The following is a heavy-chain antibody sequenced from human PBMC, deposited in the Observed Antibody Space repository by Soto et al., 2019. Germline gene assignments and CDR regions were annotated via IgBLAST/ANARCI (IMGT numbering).Heavy chain of an antibody. Sequence: PGGSLRLSCTASGFTFRSYALHWVRQAPGKGLEWVTLISYDGSSQYYADSVRCRFTISRDNSKNTLSLEMNSLRPEDTAVYYCVRDNVGREHCCYYYGLYVCGRGSTVAVSS. CDR1: GFTFRSYA. CDR3: VRDNVGREHCCYYYGLYV. J-gene: IGHJ6*02. V-gene: IGHV3-30*04. CDR2: ISYDGSSQ.